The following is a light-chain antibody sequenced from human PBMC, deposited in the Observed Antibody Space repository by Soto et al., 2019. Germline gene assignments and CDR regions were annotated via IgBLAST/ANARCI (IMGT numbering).Light chain of an antibody. CDR3: QQSYSITIT. CDR2: AAS. J-gene: IGKJ5*01. V-gene: IGKV1-39*01. CDR1: QNISRW. Sequence: DIQITQSPSTLSASVGDRVTITCRASQNISRWLAWYQQKPGKAPKILIYAASSLQSGVPSRFSGSGSGTDFTLTISSLQPEDFATYYCQQSYSITITFGQGTRLEIK.